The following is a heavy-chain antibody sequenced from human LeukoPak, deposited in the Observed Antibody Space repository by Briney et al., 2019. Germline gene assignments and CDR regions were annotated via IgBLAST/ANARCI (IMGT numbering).Heavy chain of an antibody. CDR2: MNPNSGNT. Sequence: ASVKVSCKASGYTFTSYDINWVRRATGQGLEWMGWMNPNSGNTGYAQKFQGRVTMTRNTSISTAYMELSSLRSEDTAVYYCARVPSSTRYYGMDVWGQGTTVTVSS. CDR3: ARVPSSTRYYGMDV. D-gene: IGHD2-2*01. J-gene: IGHJ6*02. V-gene: IGHV1-8*01. CDR1: GYTFTSYD.